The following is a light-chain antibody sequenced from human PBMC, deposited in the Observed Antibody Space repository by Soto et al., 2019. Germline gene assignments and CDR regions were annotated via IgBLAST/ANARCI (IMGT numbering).Light chain of an antibody. Sequence: EIVLTQSPGTLSLSPGERATLSCRPSQSVSSTYLDWYQQKPGQPPRLLIYAASSRATGIPDRFSGGASATDFTLTISRLEPEYFAVYYCRHYINSQWTFGQGTKVEIK. V-gene: IGKV3-20*01. CDR3: RHYINSQWT. CDR2: AAS. CDR1: QSVSSTY. J-gene: IGKJ1*01.